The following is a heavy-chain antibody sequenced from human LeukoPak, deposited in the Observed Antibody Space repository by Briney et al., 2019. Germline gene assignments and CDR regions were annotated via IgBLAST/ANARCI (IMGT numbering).Heavy chain of an antibody. CDR1: GFTFSSYS. CDR3: ARDRLLWFGELLEPFDY. J-gene: IGHJ4*02. CDR2: ISSSSSTI. D-gene: IGHD3-10*01. Sequence: GGSLRLSCAASGFTFSSYSMNWVRQDPGKGLEWVSYISSSSSTIYYADSVKGRFTISRDNAKNSLYLQMNSLRAEDTAVYHSARDRLLWFGELLEPFDYWGQGTLVTVSS. V-gene: IGHV3-48*01.